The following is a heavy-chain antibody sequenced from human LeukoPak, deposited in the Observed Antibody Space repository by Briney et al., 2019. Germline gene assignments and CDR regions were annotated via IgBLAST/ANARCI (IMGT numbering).Heavy chain of an antibody. Sequence: GGSLRLSCSTSGFTFGDYAMSWVRQAPGKGLEWVGIIQAKAYGGATKYAASVNGRFSISRDDSQSIANLQMNDLKTEDTAVYYCTRAPHPRCSSSGCYLDYWGQGTLVTVSS. D-gene: IGHD2-2*01. CDR2: IQAKAYGGAT. CDR1: GFTFGDYA. CDR3: TRAPHPRCSSSGCYLDY. V-gene: IGHV3-49*04. J-gene: IGHJ4*02.